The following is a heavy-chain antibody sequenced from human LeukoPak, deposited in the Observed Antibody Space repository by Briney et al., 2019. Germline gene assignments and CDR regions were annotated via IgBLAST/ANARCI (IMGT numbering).Heavy chain of an antibody. Sequence: SETLSLTCTVSGGSISSYYWSWIRQPPGKGLGWIGYIYYSGSTNYNPSLKSRVTISVDTSKNQFSLKLSSVTAADTAVYYCARGIYYGGAFDIWGQGTMVTVSS. CDR1: GGSISSYY. D-gene: IGHD4-17*01. CDR3: ARGIYYGGAFDI. J-gene: IGHJ3*02. CDR2: IYYSGST. V-gene: IGHV4-59*01.